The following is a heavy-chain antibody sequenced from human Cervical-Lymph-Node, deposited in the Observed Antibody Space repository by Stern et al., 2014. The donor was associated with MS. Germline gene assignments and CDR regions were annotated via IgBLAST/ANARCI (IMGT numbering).Heavy chain of an antibody. V-gene: IGHV3-74*01. CDR2: IDSDGSGT. D-gene: IGHD3-22*01. CDR3: ARAPYYYDTSGYSYSYFDL. Sequence: EVQLVESGGGLVQPGGSLRLSCAASGFTFSSYWMHWVRQAPGKGLVWVSRIDSDGSGTTYADSVNGRSTISRDNAKNTLYLQMNSLRAEDTAVYYCARAPYYYDTSGYSYSYFDLWGRGTLVTVSS. J-gene: IGHJ2*01. CDR1: GFTFSSYW.